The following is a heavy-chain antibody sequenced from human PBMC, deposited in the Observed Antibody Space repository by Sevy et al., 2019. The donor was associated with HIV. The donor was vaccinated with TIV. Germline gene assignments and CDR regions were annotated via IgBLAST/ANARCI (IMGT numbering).Heavy chain of an antibody. Sequence: SETLSLTCTVSGGSINSGDYYWSWIRQHPEKGLEWIGYIFHTGSTYYNRSFKSPATISVDTSKNQFSLKLSLMTAADTAVYYCAREGTKGVWFDPWGQGTLVTVSS. D-gene: IGHD3-16*01. CDR3: AREGTKGVWFDP. CDR2: IFHTGST. CDR1: GGSINSGDYY. J-gene: IGHJ5*02. V-gene: IGHV4-31*01.